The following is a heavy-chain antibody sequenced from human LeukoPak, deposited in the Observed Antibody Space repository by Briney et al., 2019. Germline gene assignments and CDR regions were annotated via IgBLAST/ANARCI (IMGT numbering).Heavy chain of an antibody. CDR2: IIPIFGTA. CDR3: ARVEYSSSKKGGIGIDY. V-gene: IGHV1-69*06. J-gene: IGHJ4*02. D-gene: IGHD6-6*01. Sequence: VKVSCKASGGTFSSYAISWVRQAPGQGLEWMGGIIPIFGTANYAQKFQGRVTITADKSTSTAYMELSSLRSDDTAVYYCARVEYSSSKKGGIGIDYWGQGTLVTVSS. CDR1: GGTFSSYA.